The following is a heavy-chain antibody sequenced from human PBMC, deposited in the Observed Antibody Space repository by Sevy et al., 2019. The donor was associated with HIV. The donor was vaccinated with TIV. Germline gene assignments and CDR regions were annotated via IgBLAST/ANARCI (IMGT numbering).Heavy chain of an antibody. J-gene: IGHJ5*02. Sequence: GGYLRLSCAASGFIFSSYGMNWVRQAPGKGLEWVAVIWYDGSNKYYADSVKGRFTISRDNSKNTLYLQMNSLRVEDIGVYYCASSRGGSSSGPLDTWGQGTLVTVSS. CDR2: IWYDGSNK. CDR1: GFIFSSYG. V-gene: IGHV3-33*01. D-gene: IGHD6-13*01. CDR3: ASSRGGSSSGPLDT.